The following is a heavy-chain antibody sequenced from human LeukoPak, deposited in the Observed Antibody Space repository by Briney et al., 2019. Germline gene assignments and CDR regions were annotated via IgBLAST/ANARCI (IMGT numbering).Heavy chain of an antibody. J-gene: IGHJ3*02. CDR1: GFTFSSYG. Sequence: LPGGPLRLSCAASGFTFSSYGMHWVRQAPGKGLEWVAFIRYDGSNKYYADSVKGRFTISRDNAKNSLYLQMNSLRAEDTAVYYCARDLLSGGNYDAFDIWGQGTMVTVSS. CDR3: ARDLLSGGNYDAFDI. V-gene: IGHV3-30*02. CDR2: IRYDGSNK. D-gene: IGHD1-7*01.